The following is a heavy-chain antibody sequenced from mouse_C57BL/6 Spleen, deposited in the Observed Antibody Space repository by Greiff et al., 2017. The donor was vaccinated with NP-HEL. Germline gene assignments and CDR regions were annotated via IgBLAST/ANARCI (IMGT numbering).Heavy chain of an antibody. D-gene: IGHD1-1*01. CDR1: GYTFTDYY. V-gene: IGHV1-26*01. J-gene: IGHJ1*03. CDR2: INPNNGGT. CDR3: ARDGSSYYWYFDV. Sequence: VQLQQSGPELVKPGASVKISCKASGYTFTDYYMNWVKQSHGKSLEWIGDINPNNGGTSYNQKFKGKATLTVDKSSSTAYMALSSLTSEDSAVYYCARDGSSYYWYFDVWGTGTTVTVSS.